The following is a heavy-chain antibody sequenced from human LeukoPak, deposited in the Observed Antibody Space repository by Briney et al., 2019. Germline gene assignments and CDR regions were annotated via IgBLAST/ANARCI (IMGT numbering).Heavy chain of an antibody. CDR2: ISYSGNT. Sequence: SETLSLTCTVSGGSIISSDYHWGWVRQPPGKGLEWIGTISYSGNTDYNPSLRSRVTISVDKSKNQFSLKLSSVTAADTAVYYCARVAVSSSFSDAFDIWGQGTMVTVSS. V-gene: IGHV4-39*07. J-gene: IGHJ3*02. D-gene: IGHD6-13*01. CDR1: GGSIISSDYH. CDR3: ARVAVSSSFSDAFDI.